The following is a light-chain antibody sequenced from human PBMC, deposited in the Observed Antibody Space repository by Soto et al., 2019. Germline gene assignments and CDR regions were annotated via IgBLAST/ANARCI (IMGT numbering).Light chain of an antibody. Sequence: EIVLTQSPATLSLSTGERATLSCRASQSVSTYLAWYQQKPGQAPRLLIFDAYNRATGIPARFSGSGSGTDFTLTITSLEPEDFAVYYCQQRSSWPPITFGQGTRLEIK. CDR3: QQRSSWPPIT. V-gene: IGKV3-11*01. CDR2: DAY. CDR1: QSVSTY. J-gene: IGKJ5*01.